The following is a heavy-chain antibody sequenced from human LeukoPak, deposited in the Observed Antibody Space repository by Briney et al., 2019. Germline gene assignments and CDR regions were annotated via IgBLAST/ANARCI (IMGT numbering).Heavy chain of an antibody. D-gene: IGHD6-19*01. CDR2: ISGSGGST. J-gene: IGHJ4*02. CDR1: GFTFSSYA. V-gene: IGHV3-23*01. CDR3: AKDLSVWRQWPSRSFDY. Sequence: GGSLRLSCAASGFTFSSYAMNWVRQAPGKGLEWVSAISGSGGSTYYADSVKGRFTISRDNSKNTLYLQMNSLRAEDTAVYYCAKDLSVWRQWPSRSFDYWGQGTLVTVSS.